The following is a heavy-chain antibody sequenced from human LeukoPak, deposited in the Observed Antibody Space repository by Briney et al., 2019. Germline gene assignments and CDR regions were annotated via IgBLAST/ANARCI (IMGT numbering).Heavy chain of an antibody. CDR3: ARGGRDGYNWDAFDI. Sequence: RASVKVSCKASGGTFSSYAISWVRQAPGQGLECMGRIIPILGIANYAQKFQGRVTITADKSTSTAYMELSSLRSEDTAVYYCARGGRDGYNWDAFDIWGQGTMVTVSS. V-gene: IGHV1-69*04. CDR1: GGTFSSYA. CDR2: IIPILGIA. J-gene: IGHJ3*02. D-gene: IGHD5-24*01.